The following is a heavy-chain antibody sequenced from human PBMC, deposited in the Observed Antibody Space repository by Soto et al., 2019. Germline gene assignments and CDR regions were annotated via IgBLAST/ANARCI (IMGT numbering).Heavy chain of an antibody. CDR1: GFTFTRYS. CDR3: ARESEDLTSNFDY. Sequence: EVQLVESGGGLVKPGGSLRLSCAASGFTFTRYSMNWVRQAPGKGLEWVSSISSTTNYRYYGDSMKGRFTISRDNAKKSLYLEMNSLRAEDTAVYYCARESEDLTSNFDYWGQGTLVTVSS. V-gene: IGHV3-21*01. J-gene: IGHJ4*02. CDR2: ISSTTNYR.